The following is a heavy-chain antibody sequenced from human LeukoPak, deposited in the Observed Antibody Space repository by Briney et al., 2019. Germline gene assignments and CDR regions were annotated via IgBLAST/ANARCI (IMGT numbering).Heavy chain of an antibody. J-gene: IGHJ4*02. V-gene: IGHV3-23*01. Sequence: PGGSLRLSCAASGFTFSHDAMGWVRQAPGKGPEWVAGISGSGNNRFYAESVKGRFTISRDNPRNTLSLQMNSLRVEDSGIYYCVEYPTGRYDTSGYYVGNWGQGTQVTVYS. CDR2: ISGSGNNR. CDR1: GFTFSHDA. D-gene: IGHD3-22*01. CDR3: VEYPTGRYDTSGYYVGN.